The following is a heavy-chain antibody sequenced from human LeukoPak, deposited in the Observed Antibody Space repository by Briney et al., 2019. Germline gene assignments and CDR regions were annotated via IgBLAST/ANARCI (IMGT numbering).Heavy chain of an antibody. CDR3: ARGGYCSSTSCYPLPEDY. J-gene: IGHJ4*02. D-gene: IGHD2-2*01. CDR2: ISAYNGNT. Sequence: ASVKVSCKASGYTFASYGISWVRQAPGQGLEWMGWISAYNGNTNYAQKLQGRVIMTTDTSTSTAYMELRSLRSDDTAVYYCARGGYCSSTSCYPLPEDYWGQGTLVTVSS. CDR1: GYTFASYG. V-gene: IGHV1-18*04.